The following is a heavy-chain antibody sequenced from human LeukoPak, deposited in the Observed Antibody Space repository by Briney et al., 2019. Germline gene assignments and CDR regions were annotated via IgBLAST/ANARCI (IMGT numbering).Heavy chain of an antibody. V-gene: IGHV1-2*02. CDR3: ARPLYYYDSSGYYYLDY. Sequence: ASVKVPCKASGYTFTGYYMHWVRQAPGQGLEWMGWINPNSGGTNYAQKFQGRVTMTRDTSISTAYMELSRLRSDDTAVYYCARPLYYYDSSGYYYLDYWGQGTLATVSS. CDR1: GYTFTGYY. CDR2: INPNSGGT. J-gene: IGHJ4*02. D-gene: IGHD3-22*01.